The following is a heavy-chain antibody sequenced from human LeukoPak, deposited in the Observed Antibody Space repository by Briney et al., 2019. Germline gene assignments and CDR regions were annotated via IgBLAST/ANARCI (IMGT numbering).Heavy chain of an antibody. D-gene: IGHD3-22*01. CDR3: AREEFLHEIDSSGYFVY. CDR1: GGSITGYY. Sequence: SETLSLTCTVSGGSITGYYWNWIRQPAGQGPEWLGRVYSSGVGNYNPSLTSRVTMSVDTSKNQFSLKLTSLTAADTAVYYCAREEFLHEIDSSGYFVYWGQGTLVTVSS. V-gene: IGHV4-4*07. CDR2: VYSSGVG. J-gene: IGHJ4*02.